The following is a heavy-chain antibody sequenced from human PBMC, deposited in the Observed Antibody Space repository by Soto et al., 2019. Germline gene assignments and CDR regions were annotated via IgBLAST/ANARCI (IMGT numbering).Heavy chain of an antibody. Sequence: PSETLSLTCAVSGGSISSGGYSWSWIRQPLGKGLEWIGYFFYCGSTYYNLSLKFRVSFSVDRSKNHFSLKLSSVTAADTAVYYCARGGGYTFDYWGQGTLVTVS. V-gene: IGHV4-30-2*01. J-gene: IGHJ4*02. D-gene: IGHD3-16*01. CDR3: ARGGGYTFDY. CDR2: FFYCGST. CDR1: GGSISSGGYS.